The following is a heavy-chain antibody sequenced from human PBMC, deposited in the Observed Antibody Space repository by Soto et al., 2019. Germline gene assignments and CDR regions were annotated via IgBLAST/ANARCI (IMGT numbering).Heavy chain of an antibody. CDR3: ARGGKRITMVRGERPGGDYYGMDV. D-gene: IGHD3-10*01. CDR1: GYTFTGYY. CDR2: INPNSGGT. Sequence: ASVKVSCKASGYTFTGYYMHWVRQAPGQGLEWMGWINPNSGGTNYAQKFQGWVTMTRDTSISTAYMELSRLRSDDTAVYYCARGGKRITMVRGERPGGDYYGMDVWGQGTTVTVSS. J-gene: IGHJ6*02. V-gene: IGHV1-2*04.